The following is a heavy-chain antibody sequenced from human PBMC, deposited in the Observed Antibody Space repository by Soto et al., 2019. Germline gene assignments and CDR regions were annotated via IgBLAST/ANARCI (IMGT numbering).Heavy chain of an antibody. D-gene: IGHD4-17*01. CDR1: GYSISSGYY. CDR2: IYHSGST. J-gene: IGHJ4*02. Sequence: PSETLSLTCAVSGYSISSGYYWGWIRQPPGKGLEWIGSIYHSGSTYYNPPLKSRVTISVDTSKNQFSLKLSSVTAADTAVYYCARDYGDYEGNFDYWGQGTLVTVSS. V-gene: IGHV4-38-2*02. CDR3: ARDYGDYEGNFDY.